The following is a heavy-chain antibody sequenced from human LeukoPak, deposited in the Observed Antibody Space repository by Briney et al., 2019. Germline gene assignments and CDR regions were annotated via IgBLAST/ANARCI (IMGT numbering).Heavy chain of an antibody. CDR3: ARVVVGKEDLDY. CDR2: ISHDGSTK. J-gene: IGHJ4*02. CDR1: GFTFSIYA. D-gene: IGHD2-15*01. V-gene: IGHV3-30*04. Sequence: GGSLRLSCAASGFTFSIYAIHWVRQAPGKGLEWVAVISHDGSTKYYADSVKGRFTISRDNPKNTLYLQMDTLGAEDTAVYFCARVVVGKEDLDYWGQGTLVTVSS.